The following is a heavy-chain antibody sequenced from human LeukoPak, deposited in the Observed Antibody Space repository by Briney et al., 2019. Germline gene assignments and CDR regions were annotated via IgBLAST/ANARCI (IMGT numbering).Heavy chain of an antibody. J-gene: IGHJ4*02. V-gene: IGHV3-66*01. CDR3: ARDLGSGGSCYRN. CDR1: GFTVSSNC. D-gene: IGHD2-15*01. Sequence: GGSLRLSCAASGFTVSSNCMTWVRQAPGKGLECVSIIYSGGNTYYADSVKGRFTISRDNAKNTLYLQMNSLRAEDTAVYFCARDLGSGGSCYRNWGQGTLVTVSS. CDR2: IYSGGNT.